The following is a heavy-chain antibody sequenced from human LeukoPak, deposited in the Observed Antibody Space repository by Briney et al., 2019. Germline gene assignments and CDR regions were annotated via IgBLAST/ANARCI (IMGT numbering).Heavy chain of an antibody. CDR2: ISGSGGST. Sequence: GGTLRLSCAASGFTFSSYGMSWVRQAPGKGLEWVSAISGSGGSTYYADSVKGRFTISRDNSKNTLYLQMNSLRAEDTAVYYCAKVYVKTAMADYWGQGTLVTVSS. CDR1: GFTFSSYG. D-gene: IGHD5-18*01. J-gene: IGHJ4*02. V-gene: IGHV3-23*01. CDR3: AKVYVKTAMADY.